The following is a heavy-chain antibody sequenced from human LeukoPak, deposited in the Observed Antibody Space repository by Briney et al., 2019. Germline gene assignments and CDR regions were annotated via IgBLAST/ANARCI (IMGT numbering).Heavy chain of an antibody. CDR2: IIPILGIA. V-gene: IGHV1-69*04. Sequence: ASVTLSFTSSGGTFTIYAISWVRQAPGQGLEWMGRIIPILGIANYAQKFQGRVTITADKSTTTAYMELSSLRSEDTAVYYCATNPYGSGSYYYYYGMDVWGQGTTVTVSS. J-gene: IGHJ6*02. CDR1: GGTFTIYA. D-gene: IGHD3-10*01. CDR3: ATNPYGSGSYYYYYGMDV.